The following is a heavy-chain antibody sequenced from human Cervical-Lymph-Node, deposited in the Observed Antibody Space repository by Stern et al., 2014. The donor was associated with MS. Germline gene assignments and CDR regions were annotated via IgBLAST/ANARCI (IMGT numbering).Heavy chain of an antibody. J-gene: IGHJ4*02. CDR3: ATYTSGSQLWLKY. CDR1: GLTFSNYW. Sequence: EVQLVASGGGLVQRGGALGLSCAVSGLTFSNYWMHWVRQAPGKGQVWVSRINIDGSSTTYADAVKGRFTISRDNAKNTLYLQMSGLTAADTAVYYCATYTSGSQLWLKYWGQGTLVTVSS. D-gene: IGHD5-18*01. V-gene: IGHV3-74*01. CDR2: INIDGSST.